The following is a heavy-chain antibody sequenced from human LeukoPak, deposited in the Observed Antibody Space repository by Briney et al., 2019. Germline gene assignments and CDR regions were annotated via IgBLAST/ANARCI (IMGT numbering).Heavy chain of an antibody. CDR2: IRSKANSYAT. Sequence: GGSLRLSCAASGFTFSGSAMHWVRQASGKGLEWVGRIRSKANSYATAYAASVKGRFTISRDDSKNTAYPQMNSLKTEDTAVYYCTRSGSGSYYLDNYTNICWGQGTLVTVSS. D-gene: IGHD3-10*01. J-gene: IGHJ4*02. V-gene: IGHV3-73*01. CDR1: GFTFSGSA. CDR3: TRSGSGSYYLDNYTNIC.